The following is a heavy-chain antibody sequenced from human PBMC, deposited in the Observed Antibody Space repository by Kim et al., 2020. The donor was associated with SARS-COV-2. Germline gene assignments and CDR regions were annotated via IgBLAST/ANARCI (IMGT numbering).Heavy chain of an antibody. J-gene: IGHJ6*03. CDR2: IKQDGSEK. D-gene: IGHD1-26*01. CDR3: ASRVGGVIVGTSRPEVYPYDLDA. V-gene: IGHV3-7*01. Sequence: GGSLRLSCAASGFTFRYYWMSWVRLAPGKGLECVATIKQDGSEKFYVDSVKGRFTISRDNAENSPYLQMNSRRAEDTAVYYCASRVGGVIVGTSRPEVYPYDLDAGGRGTTVTVSS. CDR1: GFTFRYYW.